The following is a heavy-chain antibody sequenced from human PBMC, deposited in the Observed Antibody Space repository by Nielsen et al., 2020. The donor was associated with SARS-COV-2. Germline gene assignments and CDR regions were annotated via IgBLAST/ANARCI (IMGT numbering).Heavy chain of an antibody. CDR1: GYTFTSYG. J-gene: IGHJ5*02. Sequence: ASVKVSCKASGYTFTSYGISWVRQAPGQRLEWMGWINAGNGNTKYSQKFQGRVTITRDTSASTAYMELSSPRSEDTAVYYCARAVVVAATYLSRWFDPWGQGTLVTVSS. CDR3: ARAVVVAATYLSRWFDP. D-gene: IGHD2-15*01. V-gene: IGHV1-3*01. CDR2: INAGNGNT.